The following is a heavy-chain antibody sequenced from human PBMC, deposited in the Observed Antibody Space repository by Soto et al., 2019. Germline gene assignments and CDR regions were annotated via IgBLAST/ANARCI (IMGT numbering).Heavy chain of an antibody. V-gene: IGHV5-51*01. CDR2: IYPGDSDT. J-gene: IGHJ5*02. CDR1: GYSFTSYW. Sequence: GGSLKISCKCSGYSFTSYWIGWVRQMPGKSLEWMGIIYPGDSDTRYSPSFQGQVTISADKSISTAYLQWSSLKASDTAMYYCARMSSSSSGNVWFDPWGQGTLVTVSS. CDR3: ARMSSSSSGNVWFDP. D-gene: IGHD6-6*01.